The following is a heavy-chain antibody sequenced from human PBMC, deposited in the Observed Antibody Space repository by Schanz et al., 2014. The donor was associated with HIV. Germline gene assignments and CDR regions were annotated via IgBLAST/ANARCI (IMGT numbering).Heavy chain of an antibody. V-gene: IGHV1-8*02. CDR3: ARGDILTGLYPYYFDS. Sequence: QVQLVQSGPEVKKPGASVKVSCKASGYTFTSYGVSWVRQAPGQGLEWMGWMNPNSANTGYAQKFQGRVTMTRNTSISKAYMELSSLRSEDKAVYYCARGDILTGLYPYYFDSWGQGTLVTVSS. D-gene: IGHD3-9*01. CDR1: GYTFTSYG. CDR2: MNPNSANT. J-gene: IGHJ4*02.